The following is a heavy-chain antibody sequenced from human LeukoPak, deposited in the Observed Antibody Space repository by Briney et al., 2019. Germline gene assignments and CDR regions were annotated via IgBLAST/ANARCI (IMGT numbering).Heavy chain of an antibody. CDR2: ISNSGSTI. J-gene: IGHJ4*02. Sequence: PGGSLRLSCAASGFTFSDYYMNWIRQAPGKGLEWVSYISNSGSTIYYADSVKGRFTISRDNAKNSLYLQMNSLRAEDTAVYYCARSRSYYGSGSYYNFDYWGQGTLVTVSS. CDR1: GFTFSDYY. D-gene: IGHD3-10*01. V-gene: IGHV3-11*01. CDR3: ARSRSYYGSGSYYNFDY.